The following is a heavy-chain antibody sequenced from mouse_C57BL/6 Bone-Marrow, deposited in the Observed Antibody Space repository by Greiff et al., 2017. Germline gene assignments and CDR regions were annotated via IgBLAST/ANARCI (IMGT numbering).Heavy chain of an antibody. Sequence: QVQLQQPGAELVRPGTSVKLSCKASGYTFTSYWMHWVKQRPGQGLEWIGVIDPSDSYTNYNQKFKGKATLTVDTSSSTAYMQRSSLPSEDSAVYYCARSDYYGSIPYAMDYWGQGTSVTVSS. CDR2: IDPSDSYT. D-gene: IGHD1-1*01. V-gene: IGHV1-59*01. J-gene: IGHJ4*01. CDR3: ARSDYYGSIPYAMDY. CDR1: GYTFTSYW.